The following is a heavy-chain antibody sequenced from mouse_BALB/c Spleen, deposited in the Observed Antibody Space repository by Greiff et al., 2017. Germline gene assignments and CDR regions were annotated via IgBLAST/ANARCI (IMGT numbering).Heavy chain of an antibody. V-gene: IGHV5-6-3*01. D-gene: IGHD1-1*01. CDR1: GFTFSSYG. J-gene: IGHJ1*01. CDR2: INSNGGST. Sequence: EVKLVESGGGLVQPGGSLKLSCAASGFTFSSYGMSWVRQTPDKRLELVATINSNGGSTYYPDSVKGRFTISRDNAKNTLYLQMSSLKSEDTAMYYCAREGLRSWYFDVWGAGTTVTVSS. CDR3: AREGLRSWYFDV.